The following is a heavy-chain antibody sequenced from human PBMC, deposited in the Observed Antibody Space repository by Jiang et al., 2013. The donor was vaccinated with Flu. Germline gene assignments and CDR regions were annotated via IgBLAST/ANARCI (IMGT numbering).Heavy chain of an antibody. CDR2: IIPILGTA. CDR3: AILELLVKEGDAFDI. D-gene: IGHD1-26*01. CDR1: GGTFSSYA. Sequence: PGSSVKVSCKASGGTFSSYAISWVRQAPGQGLEWMGGIIPILGTANYAQKFQGRVTITADESTSTAYMELSSLRSEDTAVYYCAILELLVKEGDAFDIWGQGTMVTVSS. J-gene: IGHJ3*02. V-gene: IGHV1-69*01.